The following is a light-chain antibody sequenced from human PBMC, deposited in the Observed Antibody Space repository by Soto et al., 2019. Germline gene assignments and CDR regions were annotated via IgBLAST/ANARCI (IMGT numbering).Light chain of an antibody. Sequence: EKVMTQSPATLSMSPGERATLSCRASQSVNSYLAWYQQKPGQAPRLLIYGASTRATGIPARFNGSGSGTEFTLTISSLQSEDFAVYYCQQYTNWPSWTFGQGTKVEIK. CDR1: QSVNSY. V-gene: IGKV3-15*01. J-gene: IGKJ1*01. CDR3: QQYTNWPSWT. CDR2: GAS.